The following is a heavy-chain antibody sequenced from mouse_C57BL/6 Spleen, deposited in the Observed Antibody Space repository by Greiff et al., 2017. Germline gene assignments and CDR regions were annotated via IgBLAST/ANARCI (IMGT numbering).Heavy chain of an antibody. CDR1: GYTFTSYW. CDR3: ARPSGSYFDY. V-gene: IGHV1-72*01. Sequence: VQLQQSGADLVKPGASVKLSCTASGYTFTSYWMHWVKQRPGRGLEWIGRIDPNSGGTKYNEKFKSKATLTGDKPSSTVYLQLSSLTSEDAEVYYCARPSGSYFDYWGQGTTLTVSS. J-gene: IGHJ2*01. D-gene: IGHD3-1*01. CDR2: IDPNSGGT.